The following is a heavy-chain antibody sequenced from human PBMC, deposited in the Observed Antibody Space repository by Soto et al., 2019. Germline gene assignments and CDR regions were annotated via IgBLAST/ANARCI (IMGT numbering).Heavy chain of an antibody. D-gene: IGHD2-21*01. CDR1: GFTFRNFV. J-gene: IGHJ4*02. Sequence: EVQLLESGGGMVQPGGSLRVSCAASGFTFRNFVTSWVRQAPGKGLEWVSAIRGTGGETFYADSVKGRFTISRDNSKNTLDLQMNSLRDEYTALYFCAQDRGWGVVSPSHDYWGQGTLVTVSS. CDR2: IRGTGGET. V-gene: IGHV3-23*01. CDR3: AQDRGWGVVSPSHDY.